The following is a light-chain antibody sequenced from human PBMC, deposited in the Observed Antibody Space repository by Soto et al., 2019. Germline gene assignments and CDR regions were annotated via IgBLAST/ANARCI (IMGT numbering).Light chain of an antibody. CDR2: DVS. CDR3: QQYNNWPRT. J-gene: IGKJ1*01. Sequence: EIVMTQSPATLSVSPGERATLSCWASQSVSSNLAWYQQKPGQAPRLLIYDVSTRATGIPTRFSGSGSGTDFTLTISSLQSEDFAVYYCQQYNNWPRTFGQGTKVDIK. CDR1: QSVSSN. V-gene: IGKV3D-15*01.